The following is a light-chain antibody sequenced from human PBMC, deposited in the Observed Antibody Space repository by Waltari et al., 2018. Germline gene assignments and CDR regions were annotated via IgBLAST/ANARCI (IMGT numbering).Light chain of an antibody. CDR2: EVN. Sequence: QSVLTQPPSASGSPGQSVTISCTGTSSDVGGNNYVSWYQQHPGQAPKLMIYEVNTRPSGVPVRVSGSKSGNTASLTVSGLQAEDEADYYCSSYGGSKVFGGGTKLTVL. V-gene: IGLV2-8*01. CDR1: SSDVGGNNY. J-gene: IGLJ3*02. CDR3: SSYGGSKV.